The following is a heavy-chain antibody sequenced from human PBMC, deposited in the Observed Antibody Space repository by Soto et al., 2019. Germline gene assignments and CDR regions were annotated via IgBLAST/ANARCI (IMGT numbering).Heavy chain of an antibody. J-gene: IGHJ4*02. Sequence: PGESLKISCKGSGYSFTSYWIAWVRQMPGEGLEWMGIIYPGDSDTRYSPSFQGQVTISADKSINTVYLQWSSLKASDTAMYYCARLQAAAGDNDLTFDYWGQGTLVTVSS. CDR2: IYPGDSDT. CDR1: GYSFTSYW. CDR3: ARLQAAAGDNDLTFDY. V-gene: IGHV5-51*01. D-gene: IGHD6-13*01.